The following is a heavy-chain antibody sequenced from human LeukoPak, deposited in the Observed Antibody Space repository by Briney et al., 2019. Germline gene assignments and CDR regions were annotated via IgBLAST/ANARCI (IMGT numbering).Heavy chain of an antibody. CDR2: IYTSGST. V-gene: IGHV4-4*07. Sequence: SETLSLTCTVSGGSLSTYYWSWIRQPAGKGLEWIGRIYTSGSTNYNPSLTSRVTMSVDTSKNQFSLKLSSVTAADTAVYYCASYKTYYDSSGNPFDYWGQGTLVTVSS. J-gene: IGHJ4*02. D-gene: IGHD3-22*01. CDR3: ASYKTYYDSSGNPFDY. CDR1: GGSLSTYY.